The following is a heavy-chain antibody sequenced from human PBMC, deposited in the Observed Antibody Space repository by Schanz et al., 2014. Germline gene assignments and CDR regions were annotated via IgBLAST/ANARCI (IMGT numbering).Heavy chain of an antibody. CDR1: GFTFSNYG. Sequence: EVQLLESGGGLVQPGGSLRLSCLASGFTFSNYGMNWVRQAPEKGLEWVSYISSSSGTIYYADSVKGRFTISRDNAKNLLYLQMNGLRAEDTAVYFCARDLSSLIQGDVWGKGTTVTVSS. D-gene: IGHD2-2*01. J-gene: IGHJ6*04. V-gene: IGHV3-48*01. CDR2: ISSSSGTI. CDR3: ARDLSSLIQGDV.